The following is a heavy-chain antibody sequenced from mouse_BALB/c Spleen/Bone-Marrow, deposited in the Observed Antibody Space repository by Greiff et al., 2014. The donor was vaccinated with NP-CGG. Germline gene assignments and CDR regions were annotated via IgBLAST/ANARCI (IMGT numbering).Heavy chain of an antibody. Sequence: VKLMESGAELARPGASVKMSCKASGYTFTSYTMHWVKQRPGQGLEWIGYINPSSGYTNYNQKFKDKATLTADKSSSTAYMQLSSLTSEDSAVCYCALANWDIGGPFAYWGQGTLVTVSA. J-gene: IGHJ3*01. V-gene: IGHV1-4*01. CDR2: INPSSGYT. D-gene: IGHD4-1*01. CDR1: GYTFTSYT. CDR3: ALANWDIGGPFAY.